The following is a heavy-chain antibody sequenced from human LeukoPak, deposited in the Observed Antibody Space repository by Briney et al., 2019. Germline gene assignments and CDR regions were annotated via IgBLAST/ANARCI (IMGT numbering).Heavy chain of an antibody. J-gene: IGHJ4*02. CDR1: GFTFSSHW. CDR3: ARHGTYDFAY. D-gene: IGHD3-3*01. CDR2: IKPDGSES. V-gene: IGHV3-7*01. Sequence: GGSLRLSCAASGFTFSSHWMSWVRQAPGKGLEWVAIIKPDGSESAYVDSVKGRFTISRDNVKNSLYLQMNSLRAEDTAVYYCARHGTYDFAYWGQGTLVTVSS.